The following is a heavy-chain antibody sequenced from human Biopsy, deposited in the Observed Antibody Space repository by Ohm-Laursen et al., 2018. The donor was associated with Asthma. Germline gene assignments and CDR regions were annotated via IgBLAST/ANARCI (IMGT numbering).Heavy chain of an antibody. CDR1: GYSLTDLS. D-gene: IGHD4-17*01. Sequence: ASVKVSYKISGYSLTDLSMHWVRQAPGQGLEWMGGHDHEEGGTVNARRFQGRVTMTEDTSTDTAYMELSSLSSDDTAVHYCASDFPKDYVRYNFQFWGQGTLVTVSS. CDR3: ASDFPKDYVRYNFQF. CDR2: HDHEEGGT. V-gene: IGHV1-24*01. J-gene: IGHJ4*02.